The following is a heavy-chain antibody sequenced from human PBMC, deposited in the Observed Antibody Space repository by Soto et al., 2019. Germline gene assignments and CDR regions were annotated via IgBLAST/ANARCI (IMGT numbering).Heavy chain of an antibody. CDR2: IWYDGSNK. CDR1: GFTFRSYG. CDR3: ARDPLPDGTGIAVAVFDP. J-gene: IGHJ5*02. D-gene: IGHD6-19*01. V-gene: IGHV3-33*01. Sequence: QVQLVESGGGVVQPGRSLRLSCAASGFTFRSYGMHWVRQAPGKGLEWVAVIWYDGSNKYYADSVKGRFTISRDNSKNTLHLQMSSLRVENTAVYYCARDPLPDGTGIAVAVFDPWGQGTLVTVSS.